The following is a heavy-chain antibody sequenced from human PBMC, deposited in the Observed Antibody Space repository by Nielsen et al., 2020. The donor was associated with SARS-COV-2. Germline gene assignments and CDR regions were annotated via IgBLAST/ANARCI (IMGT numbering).Heavy chain of an antibody. CDR2: ISYDGIYK. J-gene: IGHJ6*01. CDR1: GFTFSSSG. CDR3: TLLQEHL. Sequence: GKSLKISCTASGFTFSSSGMHWVRQAPGKGLEWVAVISYDGIYKYHADSVKGRFTISRDNSENTLYLQMSSLHQGPIGLPPGTLLQEHLWG. V-gene: IGHV3-33*05.